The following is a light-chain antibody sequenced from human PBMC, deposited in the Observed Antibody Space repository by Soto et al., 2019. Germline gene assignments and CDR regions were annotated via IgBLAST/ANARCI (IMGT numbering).Light chain of an antibody. CDR2: WAS. CDR1: QSVLYSSNNKNY. J-gene: IGKJ1*01. CDR3: QQYFSFPWT. V-gene: IGKV4-1*01. Sequence: DIVMTQSPDSLAVSLGERATINCKSSQSVLYSSNNKNYLAWYQQRPGQPPNLLIYWASTRESGVPDRFSGSGSGTDFTLTISSLQAEDVAICYCQQYFSFPWTFGQGTKVEIK.